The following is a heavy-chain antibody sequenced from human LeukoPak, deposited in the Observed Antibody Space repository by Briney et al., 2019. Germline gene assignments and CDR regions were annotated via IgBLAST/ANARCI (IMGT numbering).Heavy chain of an antibody. Sequence: GSLRLSCAASGFTFSDYYMSWIRQAPGKGLEWVSYISSSGSTIYYADSVKGRFTISRDNAKNSLYLQMNSLRAGDTAVYYCARDPLFGIVTLDYWGQGTLVTVSS. V-gene: IGHV3-11*01. J-gene: IGHJ4*02. D-gene: IGHD3-16*01. CDR2: ISSSGSTI. CDR3: ARDPLFGIVTLDY. CDR1: GFTFSDYY.